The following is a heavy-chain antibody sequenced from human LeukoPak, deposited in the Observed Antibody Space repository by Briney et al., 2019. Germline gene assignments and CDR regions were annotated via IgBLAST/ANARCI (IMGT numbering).Heavy chain of an antibody. CDR2: INPNSGGT. Sequence: ASVKVSCKASGYTFTGYYMHWVRQAPGQGLEWMGRINPNSGGTNYAQKFQGRVTMTRDTSISTGYMGLSRLSSDDTAVYYCARGGATIAWFDPWGQGTLVTVSS. CDR3: ARGGATIAWFDP. V-gene: IGHV1-2*06. J-gene: IGHJ5*02. CDR1: GYTFTGYY. D-gene: IGHD5-12*01.